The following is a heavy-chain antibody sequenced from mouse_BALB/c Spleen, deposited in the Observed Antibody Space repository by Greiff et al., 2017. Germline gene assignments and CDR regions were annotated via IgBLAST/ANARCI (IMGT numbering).Heavy chain of an antibody. Sequence: EVKVVESGGGLVKPGGSLKLSCAASGFTFSSYAMSWVRQTPEKRLEWVATISSGGSYTYYPDSVKGRFTISRDNAKNTLYLQMSSLRSEDTAMYYCARRGYDGYYLFAYWGQGTLVTVSA. J-gene: IGHJ3*01. CDR1: GFTFSSYA. CDR3: ARRGYDGYYLFAY. CDR2: ISSGGSYT. V-gene: IGHV5-9-3*01. D-gene: IGHD2-3*01.